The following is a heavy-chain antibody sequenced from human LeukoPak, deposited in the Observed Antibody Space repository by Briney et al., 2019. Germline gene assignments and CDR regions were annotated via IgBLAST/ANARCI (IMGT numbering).Heavy chain of an antibody. CDR2: IYYSGST. J-gene: IGHJ4*02. CDR3: ARERSGWRTFDY. Sequence: SETLSLTCTVSGGSISSYYWSWIRQPPGKDLEWIGYIYYSGSTNYNPSLKSRVTISVDTSKNQFSLKLRSVTAADTAVYYCARERSGWRTFDYWGQGTLVTVSS. CDR1: GGSISSYY. D-gene: IGHD6-19*01. V-gene: IGHV4-59*01.